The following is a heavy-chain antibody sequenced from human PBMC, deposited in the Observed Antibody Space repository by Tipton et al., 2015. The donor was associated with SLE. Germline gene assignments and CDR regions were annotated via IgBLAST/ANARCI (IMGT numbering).Heavy chain of an antibody. D-gene: IGHD3-3*01. V-gene: IGHV3-30*02. Sequence: SLRLSCAGSGFAFSRYDMRWVRQAPGKGLEWLAFIRYDGSVQYYADSVKGRFTISRDNSKNTLYLQMNSLRAADTSVYYCAKFLGVVMDDAFDIWGQGTMVTVSS. CDR3: AKFLGVVMDDAFDI. J-gene: IGHJ3*02. CDR2: IRYDGSVQ. CDR1: GFAFSRYD.